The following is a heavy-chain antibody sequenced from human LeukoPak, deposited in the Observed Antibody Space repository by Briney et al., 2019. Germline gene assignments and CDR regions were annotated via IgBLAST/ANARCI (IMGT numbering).Heavy chain of an antibody. CDR3: VARGGWARFDY. CDR1: GVTFDTYS. V-gene: IGHV3-48*04. J-gene: IGHJ4*02. D-gene: IGHD6-19*01. Sequence: GGSLMLSCVASGVTFDTYSMNWMRQAPGKGLEWTSYITDDSKTMSYADSVKGRLTISRDNAKNALYLQMNSLRGEDTAVYYCVARGGWARFDYWGQGTLVTVSS. CDR2: ITDDSKTM.